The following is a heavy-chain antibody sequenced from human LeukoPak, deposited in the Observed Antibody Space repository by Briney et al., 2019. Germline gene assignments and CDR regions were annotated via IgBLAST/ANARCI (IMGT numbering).Heavy chain of an antibody. CDR2: ISSSSSYI. J-gene: IGHJ4*02. V-gene: IGHV3-21*01. CDR1: GFTLSRYS. CDR3: ARSYSSSSGSNY. D-gene: IGHD6-6*01. Sequence: GGSLSLLCAASGFTLSRYSMNWVRQSTGKGVEWLSSISSSSSYIYYADSVKGRFTLSRDNAKNSLYLQMNSLRAEDTAVYYCARSYSSSSGSNYWGQGTLVTVSS.